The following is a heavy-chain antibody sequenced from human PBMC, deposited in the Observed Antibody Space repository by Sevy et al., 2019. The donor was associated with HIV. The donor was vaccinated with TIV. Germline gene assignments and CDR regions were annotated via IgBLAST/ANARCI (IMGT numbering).Heavy chain of an antibody. D-gene: IGHD2-2*03. CDR1: GYTLTEVS. CDR3: ATAGYCSSTSCYGSSWFDP. J-gene: IGHJ5*02. CDR2: FDPEDGET. V-gene: IGHV1-24*01. Sequence: ASVKVSCKVSGYTLTEVSMHWVRQAPGKGLEWMGGFDPEDGETIYAQKFQGRVTMTEDTSTDTAYMELSSLRSEDTAVYYCATAGYCSSTSCYGSSWFDPWGQGTLVTVSS.